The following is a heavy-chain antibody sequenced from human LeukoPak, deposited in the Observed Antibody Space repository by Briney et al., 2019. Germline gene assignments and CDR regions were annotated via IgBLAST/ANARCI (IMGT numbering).Heavy chain of an antibody. J-gene: IGHJ4*02. CDR3: ARDVWTGVAVSDY. CDR2: IKEDGSIQ. CDR1: GFTFSSYW. V-gene: IGHV3-7*01. D-gene: IGHD6-19*01. Sequence: GGSLRLSCVASGFTFSSYWMTWVRQAPGQGLEWLANIKEDGSIQYYLDSVRGRFTISRDNAKTSVYLQLNSLRADDTAVYYCARDVWTGVAVSDYWGQGTLFTVSS.